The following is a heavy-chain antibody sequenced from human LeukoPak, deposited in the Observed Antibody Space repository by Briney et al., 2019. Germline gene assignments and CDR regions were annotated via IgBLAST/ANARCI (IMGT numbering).Heavy chain of an antibody. CDR1: EFTFSNYW. J-gene: IGHJ5*02. V-gene: IGHV3-7*03. CDR3: ARQRSGYDPRARPGTNWFDP. D-gene: IGHD5-12*01. CDR2: IKQDGSEK. Sequence: PGGSLRLSCAASEFTFSNYWMTWVRQAPGKGLEWVANIKQDGSEKYYVDSVKGRFTISRDNAKNSLYLQMNSLRAEDTAVYYCARQRSGYDPRARPGTNWFDPWGQGTQVTVSS.